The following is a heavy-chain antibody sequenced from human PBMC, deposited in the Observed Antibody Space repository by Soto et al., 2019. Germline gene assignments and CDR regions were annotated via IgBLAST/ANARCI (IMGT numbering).Heavy chain of an antibody. Sequence: QVQLVQSGAEVKKPGSSVKVSCKASGGTFSSYAISWVRQAPGQGLEWMGGIIPIFGTANYAQKFQGRVTITADESTSTAYRERSSLRSEDTAVYYCARHPRQNYYDGMDVWGQGTTVTVSS. CDR2: IIPIFGTA. CDR3: ARHPRQNYYDGMDV. V-gene: IGHV1-69*12. CDR1: GGTFSSYA. J-gene: IGHJ6*02.